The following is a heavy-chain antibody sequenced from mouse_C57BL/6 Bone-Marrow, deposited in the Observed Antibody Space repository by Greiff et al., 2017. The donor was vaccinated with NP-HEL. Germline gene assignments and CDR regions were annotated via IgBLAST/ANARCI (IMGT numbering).Heavy chain of an antibody. CDR2: ISHLAYSI. CDR1: GFTFSDYG. D-gene: IGHD1-1*01. Sequence: EVKLLESGGGLVQPGGSRKLSCAASGFTFSDYGMAWVRQAPGKGPEWVAFISHLAYSIYYADTVTGRFTISRENAKNTLYLEMSSLRSEDTAMCDWARDYYGRRYWYVDVWGAGTTVTVSS. CDR3: ARDYYGRRYWYVDV. V-gene: IGHV5-15*02. J-gene: IGHJ1*01.